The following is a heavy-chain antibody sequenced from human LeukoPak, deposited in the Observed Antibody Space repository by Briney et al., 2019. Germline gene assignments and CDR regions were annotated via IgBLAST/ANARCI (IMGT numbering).Heavy chain of an antibody. Sequence: ASVRVSCKASGYTLTGYYLHWVRQAPGQGLEWMGWINPNSGGTNHAQKFQGRVTMTRDTFISTAYMELSRLRSDDTAVYYCARDRGSYDSSGYSANYYYYYMDVWGKGTTVTVSS. CDR2: INPNSGGT. CDR1: GYTLTGYY. D-gene: IGHD3-22*01. CDR3: ARDRGSYDSSGYSANYYYYYMDV. J-gene: IGHJ6*03. V-gene: IGHV1-2*02.